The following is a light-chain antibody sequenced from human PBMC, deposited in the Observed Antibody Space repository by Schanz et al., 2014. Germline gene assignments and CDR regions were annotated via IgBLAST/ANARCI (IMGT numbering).Light chain of an antibody. J-gene: IGKJ5*01. CDR2: GAS. Sequence: ETVLTQSPGTLSLSPGERATLSCRASQSVTSTYLAWYQQKPGQAPRLLIWGASSRATGIPDRFSGSGSETDFTLTISRLEPEDFAVYYCLQNNTWPFTFGQGTRLE. CDR1: QSVTSTY. V-gene: IGKV3-20*01. CDR3: LQNNTWPFT.